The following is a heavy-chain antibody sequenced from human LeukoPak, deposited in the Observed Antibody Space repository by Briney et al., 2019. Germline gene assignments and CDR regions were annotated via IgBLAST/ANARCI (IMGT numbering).Heavy chain of an antibody. Sequence: GGSLRLSCAASGFTVSSNYMSWVRQAPGKGLEWVSIIYSGGSTYYADSVKGRFTISRDNSKNTLYLQMNSLRAEDTAVYYCAKNSLRKVDYWGQGTLVTVSS. CDR1: GFTVSSNY. J-gene: IGHJ4*02. V-gene: IGHV3-53*01. CDR3: AKNSLRKVDY. D-gene: IGHD4-23*01. CDR2: IYSGGST.